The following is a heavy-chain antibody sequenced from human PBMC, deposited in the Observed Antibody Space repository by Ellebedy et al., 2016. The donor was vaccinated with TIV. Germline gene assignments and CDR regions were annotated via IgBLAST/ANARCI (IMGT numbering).Heavy chain of an antibody. V-gene: IGHV1-3*01. CDR3: ARDSEELDWYFDL. J-gene: IGHJ2*01. Sequence: AASVKVSCKASGYTFTSYAMHWVRQAPGQRLEWMGWINAGNGNTKYSQKFQGRVTITRDTSASTAYMELSSLRSEDTAVYYCARDSEELDWYFDLWGRGTLVTVSS. CDR1: GYTFTSYA. D-gene: IGHD3-10*01. CDR2: INAGNGNT.